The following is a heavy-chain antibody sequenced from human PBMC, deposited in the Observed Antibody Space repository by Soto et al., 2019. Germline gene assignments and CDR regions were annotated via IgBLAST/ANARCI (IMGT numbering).Heavy chain of an antibody. V-gene: IGHV1-18*01. Sequence: QVQLVQSGAEVKKPGASVKVSCKASGYTFTSYGISWVRQAPGQGLEWMGWISAYNGNTKYAQKLQGRVTTNTDTATSTANMELRRLRSDDTAVSSGASDPGGCYYAPVDYWGQGTLVTVSS. J-gene: IGHJ4*02. D-gene: IGHD1-26*01. CDR2: ISAYNGNT. CDR1: GYTFTSYG. CDR3: ASDPGGCYYAPVDY.